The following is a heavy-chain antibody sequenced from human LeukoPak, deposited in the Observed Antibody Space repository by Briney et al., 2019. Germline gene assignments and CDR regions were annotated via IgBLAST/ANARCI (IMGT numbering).Heavy chain of an antibody. CDR1: GFTFSTFA. V-gene: IGHV3-30-3*01. Sequence: GGSLRLSCAASGFTFSTFAMHWVRQAPGKGLEWVALISYDGTNEYYADSVKGRFTISRDNSKNTLYLQMNSLRTEDTAVYYCTSESAGSHVIWGQGTVVTVSS. J-gene: IGHJ3*02. CDR3: TSESAGSHVI. D-gene: IGHD1-26*01. CDR2: ISYDGTNE.